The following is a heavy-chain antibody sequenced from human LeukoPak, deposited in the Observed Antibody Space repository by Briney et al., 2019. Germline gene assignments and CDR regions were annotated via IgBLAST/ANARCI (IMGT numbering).Heavy chain of an antibody. D-gene: IGHD3-10*02. Sequence: PGGSLRLSCAASGFTFSTYAMSWVRQAPGKGLDWVSTIPGSGGITYYADSVKGRFTISRDNSKNTVCLQMNSLRAEDTAVYYCVKDYYVAWGQGTLVTVSS. CDR2: IPGSGGIT. CDR1: GFTFSTYA. J-gene: IGHJ5*02. CDR3: VKDYYVA. V-gene: IGHV3-23*01.